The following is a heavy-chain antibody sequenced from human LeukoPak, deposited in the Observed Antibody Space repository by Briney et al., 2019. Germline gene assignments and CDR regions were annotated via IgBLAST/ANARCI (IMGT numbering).Heavy chain of an antibody. D-gene: IGHD3-22*01. J-gene: IGHJ3*02. Sequence: GESLKISCKGSGYRFSNYWIAWVRQIPGKGLEWMGLIYPGDSDTKYSPSFQGQVTISADKSISTAYLQWSSLRASDTAMYYCARQPNYFDTRGYLSHAFDIWGQGTMVTVS. CDR1: GYRFSNYW. V-gene: IGHV5-51*01. CDR2: IYPGDSDT. CDR3: ARQPNYFDTRGYLSHAFDI.